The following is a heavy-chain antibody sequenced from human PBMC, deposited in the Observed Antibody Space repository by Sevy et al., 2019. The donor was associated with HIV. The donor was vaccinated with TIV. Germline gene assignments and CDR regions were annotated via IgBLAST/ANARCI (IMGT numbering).Heavy chain of an antibody. CDR1: GFTFRTYD. CDR3: AKDCSRTSCRDY. J-gene: IGHJ4*02. V-gene: IGHV3-30*18. D-gene: IGHD2-2*01. Sequence: GGSLRLSCAASGFTFRTYDMHWVRQAPGKGLEWVATMSHDGTNVSHADSVKGRFTISRDNSTNTLYLQMSRLRPEVTAVYYCAKDCSRTSCRDYWGRGTLVTVSS. CDR2: MSHDGTNV.